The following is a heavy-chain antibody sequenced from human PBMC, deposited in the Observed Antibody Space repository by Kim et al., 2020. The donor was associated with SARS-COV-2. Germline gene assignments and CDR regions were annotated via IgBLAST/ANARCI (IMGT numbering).Heavy chain of an antibody. J-gene: IGHJ5*02. Sequence: SVKVSCKASGGTFSSYAISWVRQAPGQGLEWMGGIIPIFGTANYAQKFQGRVTITADESTSTAYMELSSLRSEDTAVYYCARSRSYDFWSGYSPNWFDPWGQGTLVTVSS. V-gene: IGHV1-69*13. CDR3: ARSRSYDFWSGYSPNWFDP. D-gene: IGHD3-3*01. CDR1: GGTFSSYA. CDR2: IIPIFGTA.